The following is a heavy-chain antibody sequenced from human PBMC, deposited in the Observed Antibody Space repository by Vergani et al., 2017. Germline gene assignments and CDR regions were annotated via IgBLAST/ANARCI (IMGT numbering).Heavy chain of an antibody. Sequence: VQLVESGGGVVQPGRSLRLSCAASGFTFSSYGMHWVRQAPGKGLEWVSSISSSSSYIYYADSVKGRFTISRDNAKNSLYLQMNSLRAEDTAVYYCARDWAAAGGYGMDVWGQGTTVTVSS. J-gene: IGHJ6*02. D-gene: IGHD6-13*01. CDR3: ARDWAAAGGYGMDV. CDR2: ISSSSSYI. V-gene: IGHV3-21*01. CDR1: GFTFSSYG.